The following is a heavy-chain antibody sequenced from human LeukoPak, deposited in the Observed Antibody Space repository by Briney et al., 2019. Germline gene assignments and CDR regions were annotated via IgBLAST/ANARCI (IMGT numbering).Heavy chain of an antibody. D-gene: IGHD3-22*01. J-gene: IGHJ3*02. V-gene: IGHV3-9*01. CDR2: ISWNSGSI. CDR3: AKDISGPYYDSSGYSFDI. CDR1: GFTFDDCA. Sequence: GRSLRLSCAASGFTFDDCAMHWVRQAPGKGLEWVSGISWNSGSIGYADSVKGRFTISRDNAKNSLYLQMNSLRAEDTALYYCAKDISGPYYDSSGYSFDIWGQGTMVTVSS.